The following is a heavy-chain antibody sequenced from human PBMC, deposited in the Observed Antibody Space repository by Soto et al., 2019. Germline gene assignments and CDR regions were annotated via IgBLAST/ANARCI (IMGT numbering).Heavy chain of an antibody. Sequence: GKGLEWVSVIYSGGSTYYADSGKGRFTSSRDNSKNTRYLQMNSLRAEDTAVFFFQAEDGIRDTVPVSAFLLNRSSDL. CDR3: QAEDGIRDTVPVSAFLLNRSSDL. D-gene: IGHD2-15*01. CDR2: IYSGGST. J-gene: IGHJ2*01. V-gene: IGHV3-66*01.